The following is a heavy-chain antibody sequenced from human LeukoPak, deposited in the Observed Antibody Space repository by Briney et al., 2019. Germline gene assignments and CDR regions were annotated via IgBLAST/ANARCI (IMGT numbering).Heavy chain of an antibody. V-gene: IGHV3-74*01. J-gene: IGHJ1*01. D-gene: IGHD3-3*01. CDR3: ARAPSEIGGYYPEYFRH. CDR1: GFTFSTYW. Sequence: GGSLRLSCAASGFTFSTYWMHWVRQAQGKGLVWVSRIKSDGSTNYSDSVKGRFTISRDNAKNTLTLQMNSLRPEDTVVYYCARAPSEIGGYYPEYFRHWGQGTLVTVSS. CDR2: IKSDGST.